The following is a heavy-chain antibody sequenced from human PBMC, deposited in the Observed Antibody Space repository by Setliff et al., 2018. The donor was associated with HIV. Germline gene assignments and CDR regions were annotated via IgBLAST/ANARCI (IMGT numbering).Heavy chain of an antibody. CDR3: ARATATYWYSIPRDYIYHMDV. Sequence: LSETLSLTCAVYGGSFSGYYWNWIRQPPGKGLEWIGEINRSGSTNYNPSLKSRVTISIDTSKNQFSLKLTSVTAADTAVYYCARATATYWYSIPRDYIYHMDVWGEGTTVTVSS. CDR1: GGSFSGYY. J-gene: IGHJ6*03. D-gene: IGHD2-8*02. CDR2: INRSGST. V-gene: IGHV4-34*01.